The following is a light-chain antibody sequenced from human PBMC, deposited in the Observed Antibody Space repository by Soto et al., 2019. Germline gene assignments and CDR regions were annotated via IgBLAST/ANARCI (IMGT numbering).Light chain of an antibody. Sequence: EIVLTQSPGTLSLSPGERATLSCRASQSVSSSYLAWYQQKPGQAPRLLIYGASSRATAIPDRFSGSGSGTDFTLTISRLAPEDFAVYYCQQYGSTFGQGTRLEIK. CDR2: GAS. J-gene: IGKJ5*01. CDR1: QSVSSSY. V-gene: IGKV3-20*01. CDR3: QQYGST.